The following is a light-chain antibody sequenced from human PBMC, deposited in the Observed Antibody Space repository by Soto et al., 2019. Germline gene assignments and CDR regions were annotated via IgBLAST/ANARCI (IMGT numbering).Light chain of an antibody. J-gene: IGKJ4*01. CDR3: QHRNYWPPGAT. V-gene: IGKV3-11*01. CDR1: QSVGGY. Sequence: EIVLTQSPATLSFSPGERVTLSCRASQSVGGYLAWYQQKPGQTPRLLIYDASNRATGIPARFSGSGSGTDFTLTISSLEADDFAVYYCQHRNYWPPGATFGGGTKVEIK. CDR2: DAS.